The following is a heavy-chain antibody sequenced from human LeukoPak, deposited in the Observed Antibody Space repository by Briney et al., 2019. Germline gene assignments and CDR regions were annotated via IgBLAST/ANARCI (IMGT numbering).Heavy chain of an antibody. J-gene: IGHJ4*02. V-gene: IGHV4-59*08. CDR1: GGSISSYY. Sequence: SETLSLTCTVSGGSISSYYWSWIRQPPGKGLEWIGYIHYSGSTNYNPSLKSRVTISVDTSKNQFSLKLSSVTAADTAVYYCARRSCSGGSCCLDYWGQGTLVTVSS. D-gene: IGHD2-15*01. CDR3: ARRSCSGGSCCLDY. CDR2: IHYSGST.